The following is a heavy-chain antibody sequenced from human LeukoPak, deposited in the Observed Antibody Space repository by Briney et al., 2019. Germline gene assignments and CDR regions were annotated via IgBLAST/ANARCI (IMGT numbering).Heavy chain of an antibody. CDR2: IYSSGST. J-gene: IGHJ4*02. Sequence: PGGSLRLSCAASGLTVSSSYMTRVRQAPGKGLEWVSVIYSSGSTYYADSVKGRFTISRDNSKNTLYLQMNSLRDEDTAVYYCARAYNYGSGTNWGQGTLVTVSS. CDR1: GLTVSSSY. CDR3: ARAYNYGSGTN. V-gene: IGHV3-53*01. D-gene: IGHD3-10*01.